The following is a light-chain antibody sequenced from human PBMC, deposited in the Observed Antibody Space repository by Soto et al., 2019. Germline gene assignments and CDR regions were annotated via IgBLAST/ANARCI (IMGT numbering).Light chain of an antibody. CDR2: EGS. CDR1: SSDVGSYNL. CDR3: CSYAGGSTFI. V-gene: IGLV2-23*03. J-gene: IGLJ1*01. Sequence: QSVLTQPASVSGSPGQSITISCTGTSSDVGSYNLVSWYQQHPGKAPKLMIYEGSKRPSGVSNRFSGSKSGNTAPLTISGLQAEDEADYYCCSYAGGSTFIFGTGTKVTVL.